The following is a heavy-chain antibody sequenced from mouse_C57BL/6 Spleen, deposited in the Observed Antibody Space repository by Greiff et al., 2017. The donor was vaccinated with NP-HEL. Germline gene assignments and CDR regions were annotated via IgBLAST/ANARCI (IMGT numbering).Heavy chain of an antibody. V-gene: IGHV1-47*01. CDR2: FHPYNDDT. J-gene: IGHJ1*03. CDR3: ARSSSYPYWYFDV. D-gene: IGHD1-1*01. CDR1: GYTFTTYP. Sequence: VKLVESGAELVKPGASVKMSCKASGYTFTTYPIEWMKQNHGKSLEWIGNFHPYNDDTKYNEKFKGKATLTVEKSSSTVYLELSRLTSDDSAVYDCARSSSYPYWYFDVWGTGTTVTVSS.